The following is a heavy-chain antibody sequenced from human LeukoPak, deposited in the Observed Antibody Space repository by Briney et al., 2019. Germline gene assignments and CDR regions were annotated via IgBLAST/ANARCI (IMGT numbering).Heavy chain of an antibody. D-gene: IGHD6-6*01. J-gene: IGHJ6*03. V-gene: IGHV3-30*03. CDR2: ISYDGSNK. Sequence: GGSLRLSCAASGFTFSSYGMHWVRQAPGKGLEWVAVISYDGSNKYYADSVKGRFTISRDNSKNTLYLQMNSLRAEDTAVYYCARDGDSSSPPRARYYYYYMDVWGKGTTVTVSS. CDR1: GFTFSSYG. CDR3: ARDGDSSSPPRARYYYYYMDV.